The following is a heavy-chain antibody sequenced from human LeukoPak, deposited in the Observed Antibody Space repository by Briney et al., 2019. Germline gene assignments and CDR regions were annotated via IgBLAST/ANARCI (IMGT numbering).Heavy chain of an antibody. J-gene: IGHJ6*03. CDR3: ARVRCTNGICYAGYYYYMDV. CDR2: IYTTGST. CDR1: GGSVSSGTYY. D-gene: IGHD2-8*01. Sequence: SQTLSLTCTVSGGSVSSGTYYWSWIRQPAGKGLEWIGRIYTTGSTKYNPSLKSRVTISVDTSKNQFSLKLSSVTAADTAVYYCARVRCTNGICYAGYYYYMDVWGKGTTVTVSS. V-gene: IGHV4-61*02.